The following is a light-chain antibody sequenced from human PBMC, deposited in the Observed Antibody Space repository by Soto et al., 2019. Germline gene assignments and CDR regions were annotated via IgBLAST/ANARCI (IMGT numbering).Light chain of an antibody. Sequence: QSVLTQPRSVSGSPGQSVTISCTGASCDAGAYNYVSWYQQHPGKAPKLMIYDVSTRPSGVPDRFSGSKSGTTASLTISGLQAEDEADYYCCSYAGSPYVFGTGTKVTVL. J-gene: IGLJ1*01. CDR1: SCDAGAYNY. CDR3: CSYAGSPYV. V-gene: IGLV2-11*01. CDR2: DVS.